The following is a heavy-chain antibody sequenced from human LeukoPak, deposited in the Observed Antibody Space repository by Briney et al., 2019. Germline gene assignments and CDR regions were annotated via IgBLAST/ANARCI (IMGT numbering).Heavy chain of an antibody. CDR1: GYTFTGYY. V-gene: IGHV1-2*02. Sequence: ASVKVSCKASGYTFTGYYMHWVRQAPGQGLEWMGWINPNSGGTNYAQKFQGRVTMTRDTSISTAYMELSRLRSDDTAVYYCARDIVMVTYWFDPWGQGTPVTVSP. CDR2: INPNSGGT. J-gene: IGHJ5*02. D-gene: IGHD5-18*01. CDR3: ARDIVMVTYWFDP.